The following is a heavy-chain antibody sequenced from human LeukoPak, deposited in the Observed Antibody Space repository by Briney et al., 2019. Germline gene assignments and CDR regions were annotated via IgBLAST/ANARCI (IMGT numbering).Heavy chain of an antibody. J-gene: IGHJ6*03. CDR3: ARDTWFGNYYLDV. CDR1: GYIFTAYY. D-gene: IGHD3-10*01. CDR2: IHPKSGDT. Sequence: RASVKVSCKASGYIFTAYYVHWVRQAPGQGLGWMGWIHPKSGDTNFAQRFQGRVTLTSDTTLNTIYVELRGLRSDDTAIYYCARDTWFGNYYLDVWGSGTTVTVSS. V-gene: IGHV1-2*02.